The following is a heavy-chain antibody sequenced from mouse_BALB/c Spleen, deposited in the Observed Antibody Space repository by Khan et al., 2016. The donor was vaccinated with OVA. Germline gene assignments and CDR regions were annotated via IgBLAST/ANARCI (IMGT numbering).Heavy chain of an antibody. CDR2: ISTGGSYT. J-gene: IGHJ3*01. V-gene: IGHV5-6*01. CDR3: TRLAYYHDSEGFAY. D-gene: IGHD1-1*01. Sequence: EVELVESGGDLVKPGGSLKLSCAASGFTFSTYGMSWVRQTPDKRLEWVATISTGGSYTYYPDSVKGRFTISRDNVKNTLYLQMNSLKSEDPAMCYCTRLAYYHDSEGFAYWGQGTLVTVSA. CDR1: GFTFSTYG.